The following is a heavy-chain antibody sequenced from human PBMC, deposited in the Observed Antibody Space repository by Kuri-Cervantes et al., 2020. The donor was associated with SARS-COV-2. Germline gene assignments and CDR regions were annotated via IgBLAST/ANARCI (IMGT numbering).Heavy chain of an antibody. CDR1: GGSFTGYY. CDR2: INHSGST. Sequence: SQTLSLTCAVYGGSFTGYYWSWIRQPPGKGLEWIGEINHSGSTNYDPSLKSRVTISVDTSKNQFSLKLSSVTAADTAVYYCARERSGGLPFGYYYYGMDVWGPGTTVTVSS. V-gene: IGHV4-34*01. CDR3: ARERSGGLPFGYYYYGMDV. D-gene: IGHD3-10*01. J-gene: IGHJ6*02.